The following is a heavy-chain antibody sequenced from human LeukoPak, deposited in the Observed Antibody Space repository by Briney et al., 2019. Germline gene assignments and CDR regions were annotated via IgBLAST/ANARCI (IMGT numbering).Heavy chain of an antibody. CDR2: MSFDESKK. V-gene: IGHV3-30*12. J-gene: IGHJ4*02. CDR1: GFAFSSYA. Sequence: PGGSLRLSCAASGFAFSSYAIHWVRLPPGKGLEWVALMSFDESKKHYADSVKGRFTVSRDNSKNTVFLQMNRLRVEDTGVYYCARDLDYDGPDYWGQGTLVTVS. CDR3: ARDLDYDGPDY. D-gene: IGHD3-22*01.